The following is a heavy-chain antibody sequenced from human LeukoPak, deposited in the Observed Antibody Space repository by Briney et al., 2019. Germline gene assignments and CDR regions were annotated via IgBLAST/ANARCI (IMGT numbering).Heavy chain of an antibody. CDR2: IYHSGST. Sequence: SGTLSLTCAVSGGSISSSNWWSWVRQPPGKGLEWIGEIYHSGSTNYNPSLKSRVTISVDTSKNQFSLKLSSVTAADTAVYYCARLSLIGRFPDYWGQGALVTVSS. J-gene: IGHJ4*02. V-gene: IGHV4-4*02. CDR3: ARLSLIGRFPDY. CDR1: GGSISSSNW. D-gene: IGHD2-21*01.